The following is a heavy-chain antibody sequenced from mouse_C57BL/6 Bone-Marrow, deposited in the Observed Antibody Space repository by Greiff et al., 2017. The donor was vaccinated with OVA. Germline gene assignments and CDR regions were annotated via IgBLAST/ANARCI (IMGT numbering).Heavy chain of an antibody. V-gene: IGHV1-81*01. J-gene: IGHJ3*01. CDR1: GYTFTSYG. CDR2: IYPRSGNT. D-gene: IGHD1-1*02. Sequence: QVQLQQSGAELARPGASVKLSCKASGYTFTSYGISWVKQRTGQGLEWIGEIYPRSGNTYYNEKFKGQATLTADKSSSTAYMELRSLTSEDSAVYVYARDYGLAWFAYWGQGTLVTVSA. CDR3: ARDYGLAWFAY.